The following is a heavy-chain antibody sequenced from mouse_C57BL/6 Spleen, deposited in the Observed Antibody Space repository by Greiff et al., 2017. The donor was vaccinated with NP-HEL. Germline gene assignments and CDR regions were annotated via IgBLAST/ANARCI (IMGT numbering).Heavy chain of an antibody. CDR2: IDPSDSYT. CDR3: ARGIFYDGYFYYAMDY. Sequence: QVQLQQPGAELVMPGASVKLSCKASGYTFTSYWMHWVKQRPGQGLEWIGEIDPSDSYTNYNQKFKGKSTLTVDKSSSTAYMQLSSLTSEDSAVYYCARGIFYDGYFYYAMDYWGQGTSVTVSS. J-gene: IGHJ4*01. D-gene: IGHD2-3*01. V-gene: IGHV1-69*01. CDR1: GYTFTSYW.